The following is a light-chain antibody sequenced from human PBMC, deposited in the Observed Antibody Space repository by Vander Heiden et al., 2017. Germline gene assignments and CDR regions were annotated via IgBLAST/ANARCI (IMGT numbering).Light chain of an antibody. CDR3: AAWDDSLNGYV. CDR1: SSNIGSNT. CDR2: SNN. Sequence: QSVLTQPPSASGTPGQRVTISCSGSSSNIGSNTVNWYQQLPGPAPKLLIYSNNQRSSGVPDRFSGSKSGTSAALAISGLQSEDEADYYCAAWDDSLNGYVFGTGTKVTVL. J-gene: IGLJ1*01. V-gene: IGLV1-44*01.